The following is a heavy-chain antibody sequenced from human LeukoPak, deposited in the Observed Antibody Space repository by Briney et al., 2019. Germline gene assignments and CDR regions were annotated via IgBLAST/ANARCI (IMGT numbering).Heavy chain of an antibody. Sequence: SETLSLTCTVSGGSISSYYWSWLRQPAGKGLEWIGRIYTSGRTNYNPSLKSRVTMSVDTSKNQFSLKLSSVTAADTAVYYCASLYYDSSGYDGYYYYMDVWGKGTTVTVSS. D-gene: IGHD3-22*01. CDR1: GGSISSYY. CDR2: IYTSGRT. CDR3: ASLYYDSSGYDGYYYYMDV. V-gene: IGHV4-4*07. J-gene: IGHJ6*03.